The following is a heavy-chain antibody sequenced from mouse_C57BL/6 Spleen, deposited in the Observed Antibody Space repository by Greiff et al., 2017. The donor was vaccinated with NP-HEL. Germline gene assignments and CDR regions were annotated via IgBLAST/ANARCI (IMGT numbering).Heavy chain of an antibody. Sequence: QVQLQQSGAELARPGASVKMSCKASGCTFTSYTMHWVKQRPGQGLEWIGYINPSSGYTKYNQKFKDKATLTADKSSSTAYMQLSSLTSEDSAVYYCARVSTVVATDAMDYWGQGTSVTVSS. D-gene: IGHD1-1*01. J-gene: IGHJ4*01. CDR3: ARVSTVVATDAMDY. V-gene: IGHV1-4*01. CDR2: INPSSGYT. CDR1: GCTFTSYT.